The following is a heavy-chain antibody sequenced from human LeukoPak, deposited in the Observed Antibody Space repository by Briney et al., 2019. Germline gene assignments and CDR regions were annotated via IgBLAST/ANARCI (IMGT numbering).Heavy chain of an antibody. CDR3: ARAYRDVIFDY. V-gene: IGHV3-48*04. J-gene: IGHJ4*02. CDR1: GFSFSRYN. CDR2: VSSSSTI. Sequence: GGSLRLSCAASGFSFSRYNINWVGQAPGKGLEWVAYVSSSSTINSADSVKGRYTISRDNAKNSLHLQMNSLRAEDTAVYYCARAYRDVIFDYWGQGILVTVSS. D-gene: IGHD5-24*01.